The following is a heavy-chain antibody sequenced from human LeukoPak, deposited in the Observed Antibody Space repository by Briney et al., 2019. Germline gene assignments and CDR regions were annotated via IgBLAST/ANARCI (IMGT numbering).Heavy chain of an antibody. CDR1: GGSFSGYY. J-gene: IGHJ4*02. V-gene: IGHV4-34*01. CDR2: INHSGST. CDR3: ARRGKAIFDY. Sequence: SETLSLTCAVYGGSFSGYYWSWIRQPPGKGLEWIGEINHSGSTNYNPSLKSRVTISVDTSKNQFSLKLSSVTAADTAVYYCARRGKAIFDYWGQGTLVTVSS. D-gene: IGHD2-2*01.